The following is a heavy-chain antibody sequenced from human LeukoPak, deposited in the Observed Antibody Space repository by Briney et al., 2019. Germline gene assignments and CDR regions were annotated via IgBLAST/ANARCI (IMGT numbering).Heavy chain of an antibody. CDR1: GFTFSSYW. Sequence: GGSLRLSCAASGFTFSSYWMSWVRQAPGKGLEWVANIKQDGSEKYYVDSVKGRFTISRDNAKNSLYLQMNSLRAEDTAVYYCARPRYFNDGSGHTDIWGQGTMVTVSS. V-gene: IGHV3-7*01. D-gene: IGHD3-22*01. CDR3: ARPRYFNDGSGHTDI. J-gene: IGHJ3*02. CDR2: IKQDGSEK.